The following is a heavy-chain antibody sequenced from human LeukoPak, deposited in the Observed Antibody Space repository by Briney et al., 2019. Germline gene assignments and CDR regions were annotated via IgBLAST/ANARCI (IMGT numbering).Heavy chain of an antibody. V-gene: IGHV1-8*01. CDR2: MNPNSGNT. CDR1: GYTFTSYD. D-gene: IGHD3-10*01. Sequence: ASVTVSCKASGYTFTSYDINWVRQAPGQGLEWMGWMNPNSGNTDYAQKFQGRVTMTRNTSISTAYMELSSLRSEDTAVYYCARGLTMVRGVILAYWGQGTLVTVSS. CDR3: ARGLTMVRGVILAY. J-gene: IGHJ4*02.